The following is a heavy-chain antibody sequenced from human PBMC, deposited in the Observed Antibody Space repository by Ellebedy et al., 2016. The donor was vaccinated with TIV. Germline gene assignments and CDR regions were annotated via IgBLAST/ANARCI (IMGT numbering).Heavy chain of an antibody. CDR1: GASISSYY. Sequence: MPSETLSLTCTVSGASISSYYWSWIRQPPGKGLEWFGYIYYSGSTNYNPSLKSRVTISVDTSKNQVSLKLSSVTAADTAVYYCARHKEAPPGYYYYYGMDVWGQGTTVTVSS. CDR2: IYYSGST. J-gene: IGHJ6*02. CDR3: ARHKEAPPGYYYYYGMDV. V-gene: IGHV4-59*01.